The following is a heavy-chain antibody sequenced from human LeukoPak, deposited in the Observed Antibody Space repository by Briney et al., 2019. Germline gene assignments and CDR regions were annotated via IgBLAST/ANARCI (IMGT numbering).Heavy chain of an antibody. Sequence: ASVKVSCKASGYTFTTYGISWVRQAPGQGLEWMGWISAYNGNTNYAQKFQGRVTITADESTSTAYMELSSLRSEDTAAYYCARVVESGSYYDYWGQGTLVTVSS. V-gene: IGHV1-18*01. CDR3: ARVVESGSYYDY. CDR2: ISAYNGNT. CDR1: GYTFTTYG. D-gene: IGHD1-26*01. J-gene: IGHJ4*02.